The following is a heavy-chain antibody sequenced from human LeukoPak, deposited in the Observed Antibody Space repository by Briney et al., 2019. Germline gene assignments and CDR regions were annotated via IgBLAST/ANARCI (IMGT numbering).Heavy chain of an antibody. CDR2: INPNSGGT. CDR3: ARVRAARRDAFDI. Sequence: ASVKVSCKASGYTFIGYYMHWVRQAPGQGLEWMGWINPNSGGTNYAQKFQGRVTMTRDTSTNTAYMELSRLRSDDTAVYYCARVRAARRDAFDIWGQGTMVTVSS. J-gene: IGHJ3*02. V-gene: IGHV1-2*02. D-gene: IGHD6-6*01. CDR1: GYTFIGYY.